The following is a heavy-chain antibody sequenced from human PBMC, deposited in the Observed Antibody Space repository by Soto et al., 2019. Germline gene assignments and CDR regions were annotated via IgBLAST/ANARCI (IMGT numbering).Heavy chain of an antibody. Sequence: SETLSLTCAVSGASISYNNWWSWVRQPPGKGLEWIGEIYLSGSTHYNPSLKSRISISVDKSKNQFSLRLNSVTAADTAVYYCARKGGLTAPIAEAFDIWGQGTMVTVSS. CDR3: ARKGGLTAPIAEAFDI. V-gene: IGHV4-4*02. J-gene: IGHJ3*02. CDR2: IYLSGST. D-gene: IGHD2-2*01. CDR1: GASISYNNW.